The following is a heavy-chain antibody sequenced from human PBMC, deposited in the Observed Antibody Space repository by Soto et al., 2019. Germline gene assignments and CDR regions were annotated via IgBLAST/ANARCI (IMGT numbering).Heavy chain of an antibody. D-gene: IGHD3-10*01. CDR2: IWYDGSNK. V-gene: IGHV3-33*01. J-gene: IGHJ4*02. CDR3: ARSFQFVRGVDY. CDR1: GFTFSSYG. Sequence: QVQLMESGGGVVQPGRSLRLSCAASGFTFSSYGMHWVRQAPGKGLEWVAVIWYDGSNKYYADSVKGRFTISRDNSKNTLYLQMNSLRAEDTAVYYCARSFQFVRGVDYWGQGTLVTVSS.